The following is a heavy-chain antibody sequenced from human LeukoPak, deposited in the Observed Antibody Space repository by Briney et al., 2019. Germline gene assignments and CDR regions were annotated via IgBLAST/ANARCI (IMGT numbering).Heavy chain of an antibody. CDR2: IYSGSST. CDR3: ARTSTMVRGESAFDI. J-gene: IGHJ3*02. V-gene: IGHV3-66*01. Sequence: GGSLRLSCAASGFTVSSNYMSWVRQAPGKGLEWVSVIYSGSSTYYADSVKGRFTISRDNSKNTLYLQMNSLRAEDTAVYYCARTSTMVRGESAFDIWGQGTMVTVSS. CDR1: GFTVSSNY. D-gene: IGHD3-10*01.